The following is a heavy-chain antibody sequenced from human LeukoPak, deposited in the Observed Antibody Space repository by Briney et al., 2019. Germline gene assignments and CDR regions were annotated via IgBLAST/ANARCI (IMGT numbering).Heavy chain of an antibody. CDR1: GGSISSYY. Sequence: SETLSLTCTVSGGSISSYYWSWIRQPAGKGLEWIGRIYTSGSTNYNPSLKSRVTISVDTSKNQFSLKLSSVTAADTAVYYCARGGSESYRNYYYMDVWGKGTTVTVSS. J-gene: IGHJ6*03. CDR3: ARGGSESYRNYYYMDV. D-gene: IGHD3-10*01. CDR2: IYTSGST. V-gene: IGHV4-4*07.